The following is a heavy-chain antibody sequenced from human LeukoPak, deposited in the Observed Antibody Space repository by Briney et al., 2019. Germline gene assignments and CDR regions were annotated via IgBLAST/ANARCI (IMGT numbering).Heavy chain of an antibody. J-gene: IGHJ5*02. Sequence: ASVKVSCKASGYTFTGYYMHWVRQAPGQGLEGMGWIYPNSGGTNYAQKFQGRVTVTRDTSISTAYMELSRLRSDDTAVYYCARDNSVGDIAWWFDPWGQGTLVTVSS. CDR1: GYTFTGYY. D-gene: IGHD3-10*01. CDR2: IYPNSGGT. CDR3: ARDNSVGDIAWWFDP. V-gene: IGHV1-2*02.